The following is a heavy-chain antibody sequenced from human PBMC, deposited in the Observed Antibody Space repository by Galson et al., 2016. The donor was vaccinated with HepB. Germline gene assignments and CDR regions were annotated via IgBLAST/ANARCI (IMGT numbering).Heavy chain of an antibody. CDR1: GFTFDDYA. CDR3: AKRRNSDLSYVMDV. Sequence: SLRLSCAASGFTFDDYAMHWVRQAPGKGLEWVSSINWNSYSIGYADSVKGRFTISRDNAKNSLYLQMNSLRAEDTALYYCAKRRNSDLSYVMDVWGKGTTVTVS. J-gene: IGHJ6*04. V-gene: IGHV3-9*01. CDR2: INWNSYSI. D-gene: IGHD3-3*01.